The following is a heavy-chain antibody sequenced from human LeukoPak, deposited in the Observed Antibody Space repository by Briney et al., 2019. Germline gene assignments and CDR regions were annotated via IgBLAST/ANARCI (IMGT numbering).Heavy chain of an antibody. CDR3: ARSNYYETSGQVAY. Sequence: SQTLSLTCAISGDSVSSNSATWNWVRQSPSRGLEWLGRTYYRSKWFNDYAVSVKGRITISPDTSKNHFSLQLDSVTPEDTAVYYCARSNYYETSGQVAYWGQGALVTVSS. D-gene: IGHD3-22*01. V-gene: IGHV6-1*01. J-gene: IGHJ4*02. CDR2: TYYRSKWFN. CDR1: GDSVSSNSAT.